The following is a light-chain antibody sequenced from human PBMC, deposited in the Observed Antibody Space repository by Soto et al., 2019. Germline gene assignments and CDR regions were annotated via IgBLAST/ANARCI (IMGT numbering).Light chain of an antibody. V-gene: IGLV1-44*01. J-gene: IGLJ3*02. CDR2: SNN. CDR3: AAWDDSLNGSWV. CDR1: SSNIGSNT. Sequence: QSVLTQPPSASGTPGQRVTISCSGSSSNIGSNTVNWYQQPPGTAPQLLIYSNNQRPSGVPDRFSGSKSGTSASLAISGLQSEDEADYYCAAWDDSLNGSWVFGGGTKLTVL.